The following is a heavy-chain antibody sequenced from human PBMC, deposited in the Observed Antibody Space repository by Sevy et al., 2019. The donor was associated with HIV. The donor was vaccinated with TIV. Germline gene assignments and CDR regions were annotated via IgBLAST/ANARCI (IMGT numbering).Heavy chain of an antibody. CDR1: GFTFDDYA. J-gene: IGHJ4*02. CDR2: LSRNIGRI. CDR3: VKDKVDGDSCYGVFDF. V-gene: IGHV3-9*01. Sequence: GGSLRLSCAASGFTFDDYAMHWVRQAPGKGLEWVSGLSRNIGRIGYAVSVKGRFTISWENARNSLYMKMNSLRAEDTAFYYCVKDKVDGDSCYGVFDFWGQGTLVTVSS. D-gene: IGHD4-17*01.